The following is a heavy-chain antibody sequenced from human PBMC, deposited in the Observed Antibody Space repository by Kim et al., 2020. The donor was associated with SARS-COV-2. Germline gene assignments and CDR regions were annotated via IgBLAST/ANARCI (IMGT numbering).Heavy chain of an antibody. CDR1: GFTFEDYA. J-gene: IGHJ4*02. D-gene: IGHD3-3*01. CDR3: AKDSGTRYHNFLWQHVY. CDR2: IGRNSETI. Sequence: GGSLRLSCAASGFTFEDYAMYWVRQSPGKGLEWVSCIGRNSETIYYADSVKGRFTISRDNAKNSLYLQMNSLRDEDTALYYCAKDSGTRYHNFLWQHVYWGQGILVTVSS. V-gene: IGHV3-9*01.